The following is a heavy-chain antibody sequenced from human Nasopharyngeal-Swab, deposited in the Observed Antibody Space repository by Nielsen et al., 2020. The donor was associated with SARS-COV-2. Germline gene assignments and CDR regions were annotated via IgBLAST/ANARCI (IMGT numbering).Heavy chain of an antibody. V-gene: IGHV1-69*13. CDR2: IIPIFGTA. Sequence: SVKVSCRASGGTFSSYAISWVRQAPGQGLEWMGGIIPIFGTANYAQKFQGRVTITADESTSTAYMELSSLGSEDTAAYYCAARYYDFWSGETNWFDPWGQGTLVTVSS. J-gene: IGHJ5*02. CDR3: AARYYDFWSGETNWFDP. D-gene: IGHD3-3*01. CDR1: GGTFSSYA.